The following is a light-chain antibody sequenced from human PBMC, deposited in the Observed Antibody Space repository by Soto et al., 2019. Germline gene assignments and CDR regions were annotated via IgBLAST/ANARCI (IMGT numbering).Light chain of an antibody. CDR2: VNSDGSH. CDR1: SGHSSYA. J-gene: IGLJ2*01. Sequence: QLVLTQSPSAAASLGASVKFTCTLSSGHSSYAIAWHQQQPEKGPRYLMKVNSDGSHTKGDGIPDRFSGSSSGTERYLTISSLRSEDEADYYCQTWAPVVFGGGTKLTVL. CDR3: QTWAPVV. V-gene: IGLV4-69*01.